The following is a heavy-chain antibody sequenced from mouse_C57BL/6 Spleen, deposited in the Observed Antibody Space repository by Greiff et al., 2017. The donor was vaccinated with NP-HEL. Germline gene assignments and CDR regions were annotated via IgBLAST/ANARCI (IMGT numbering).Heavy chain of an antibody. V-gene: IGHV1-19*01. J-gene: IGHJ4*01. CDR1: GYTFTDYY. Sequence: EVQLQQSGPVLVKPGASVKMSCKASGYTFTDYYMNWVKPSHGKSLEWIGVINPYNGGTSYNQKFKGKATLTVDTSSSTAYMELNSLTSEDSAVYDCARAPIDYAMDYWGQGTSVTVSS. D-gene: IGHD6-5*01. CDR3: ARAPIDYAMDY. CDR2: INPYNGGT.